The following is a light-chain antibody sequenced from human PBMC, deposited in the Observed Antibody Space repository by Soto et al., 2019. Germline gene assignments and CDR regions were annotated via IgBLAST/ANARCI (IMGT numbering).Light chain of an antibody. CDR2: QAS. V-gene: IGKV1-5*03. J-gene: IGKJ2*01. CDR1: QSVTNW. Sequence: DIQMTQSPSTLSASVGDRVTITCRASQSVTNWLAWYQQKPGKPPKVLIYQASNLQSGVPSRFRGSGSGTEFTLTIDSLQPDDFATYYCQQYNTSSPYTFGQGTRLEIK. CDR3: QQYNTSSPYT.